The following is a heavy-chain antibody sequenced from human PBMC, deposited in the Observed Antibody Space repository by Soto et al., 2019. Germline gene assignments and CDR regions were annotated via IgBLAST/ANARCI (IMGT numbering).Heavy chain of an antibody. D-gene: IGHD3-22*01. CDR3: ARDRPIGSGYYYNFEY. CDR2: IYSGGST. CDR1: GFTVSSNY. Sequence: GGSLRLSCAASGFTVSSNYMIWVRQAPGKGLEWVSVIYSGGSTYYADSVKGRFTISRDNSKNTLYLQMNSLRAEDTAVYYCARDRPIGSGYYYNFEYWGQGTLVTVSS. J-gene: IGHJ4*02. V-gene: IGHV3-53*01.